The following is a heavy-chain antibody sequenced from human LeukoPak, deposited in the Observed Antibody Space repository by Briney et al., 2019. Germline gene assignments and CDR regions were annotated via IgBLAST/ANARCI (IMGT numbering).Heavy chain of an antibody. D-gene: IGHD5-18*01. Sequence: SETLSLTCTVSGGSISSGGYYWSWLRQHPGKGLEWIGYIYYSGSTYYNPSLKSRVTISVDTSKNQFSLKLSSVTAADTAVYYCASIQLWPYYFDYWGQGTLVTVSS. CDR3: ASIQLWPYYFDY. CDR2: IYYSGST. V-gene: IGHV4-31*03. J-gene: IGHJ4*02. CDR1: GGSISSGGYY.